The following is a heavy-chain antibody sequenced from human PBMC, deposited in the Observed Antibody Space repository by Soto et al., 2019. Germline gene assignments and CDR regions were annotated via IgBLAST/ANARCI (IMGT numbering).Heavy chain of an antibody. CDR1: GYSISSGYY. Sequence: SETLSLTCAASGYSISSGYYWGWIRQPPGKGLEWIGSIYHSGSTYYNPSLKSRVAISVDTSKNQFSLKLSSVTAADTAVYYCARVAYYYDSSGYADAFDIWGQGTMVTVS. V-gene: IGHV4-38-2*01. CDR3: ARVAYYYDSSGYADAFDI. CDR2: IYHSGST. D-gene: IGHD3-22*01. J-gene: IGHJ3*02.